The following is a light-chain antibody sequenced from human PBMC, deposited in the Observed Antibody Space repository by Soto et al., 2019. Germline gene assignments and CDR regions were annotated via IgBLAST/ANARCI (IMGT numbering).Light chain of an antibody. CDR3: QQYGSSRT. CDR1: QRFSSND. Sequence: EIVLTQSPGTLSLSTGERATLSCRASQRFSSNDLAWYQQKPGQAPRLLIYDASSRATGIPDRISGSGSGTDFTLTISRLEPDDFAVYYCQQYGSSRTFGQGTRLQIK. CDR2: DAS. J-gene: IGKJ1*01. V-gene: IGKV3-20*01.